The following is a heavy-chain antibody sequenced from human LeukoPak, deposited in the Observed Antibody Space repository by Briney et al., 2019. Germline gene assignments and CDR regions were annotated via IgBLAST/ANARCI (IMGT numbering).Heavy chain of an antibody. Sequence: SQTLSLTCTVSGGSISGYYWSWIRQPAGKGLEWIGRIYPSGSTNYNPSLKSRVTMSVDTSKNQFSLKLSSVTAADTAVYYCARARGEMVAFDIWGQGTMVTVSS. CDR3: ARARGEMVAFDI. J-gene: IGHJ3*02. V-gene: IGHV4-4*07. CDR1: GGSISGYY. CDR2: IYPSGST. D-gene: IGHD3-10*01.